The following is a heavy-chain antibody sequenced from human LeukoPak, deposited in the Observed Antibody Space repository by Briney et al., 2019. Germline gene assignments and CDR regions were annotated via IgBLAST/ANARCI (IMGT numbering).Heavy chain of an antibody. Sequence: PGGSLRLSCAGSGFNFIDNSMHWVRQAPGRGLEWVSSISSSKTYIYYRDSVKGRFTISRDNAKNSLFLQMNSLRVEDTVVYFCARGYCSGTSCYMFDSWGQGTRVIVSS. D-gene: IGHD2-2*01. V-gene: IGHV3-21*01. CDR3: ARGYCSGTSCYMFDS. CDR1: GFNFIDNS. J-gene: IGHJ4*02. CDR2: ISSSKTYI.